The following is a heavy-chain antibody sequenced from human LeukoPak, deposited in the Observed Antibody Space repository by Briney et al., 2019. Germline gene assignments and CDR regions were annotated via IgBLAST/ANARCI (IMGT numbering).Heavy chain of an antibody. CDR2: IKQDGSEK. CDR1: GFTFSSYG. CDR3: ASQITMVRGVTNKEDY. Sequence: GESLKISCAASGFTFSSYGMSWVRQAPGKGLEWVANIKQDGSEKYYVDSVKGRFTISRDNAKNTLYLQMNSLRAEDTAVYYCASQITMVRGVTNKEDYWGQGTLVTVSS. V-gene: IGHV3-7*01. D-gene: IGHD3-10*01. J-gene: IGHJ4*02.